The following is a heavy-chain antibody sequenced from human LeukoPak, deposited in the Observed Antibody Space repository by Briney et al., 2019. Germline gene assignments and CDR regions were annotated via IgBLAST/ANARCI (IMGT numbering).Heavy chain of an antibody. Sequence: ASVKVSCTASGYTFSNYHIGWVRQAPGQGLEWMGCISAYNGNTKYAQNLQGRVTMTTDTSTSTAYMGLRSLRPDDTAVYYCARVRSSSSPDYYYYGLDVWGQGTTVTVSS. J-gene: IGHJ6*02. CDR3: ARVRSSSSPDYYYYGLDV. CDR2: ISAYNGNT. D-gene: IGHD6-6*01. CDR1: GYTFSNYH. V-gene: IGHV1-18*01.